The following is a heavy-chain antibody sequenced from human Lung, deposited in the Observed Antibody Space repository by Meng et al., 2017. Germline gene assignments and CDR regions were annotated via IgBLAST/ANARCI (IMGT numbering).Heavy chain of an antibody. CDR3: ARHRGVVVIPTD. D-gene: IGHD3-22*01. J-gene: IGHJ4*02. V-gene: IGHV4-59*08. CDR1: GGSISSYY. Sequence: QVQLQESGPGLVKPSETLSLTCTVSGGSISSYYWSWIRQPPGKGLEWIGYIYYSGSTNYNPSLKSRVTISVDTSKNQFSLKLSSVTAADTAVYYCARHRGVVVIPTDWGQGTPVTVSS. CDR2: IYYSGST.